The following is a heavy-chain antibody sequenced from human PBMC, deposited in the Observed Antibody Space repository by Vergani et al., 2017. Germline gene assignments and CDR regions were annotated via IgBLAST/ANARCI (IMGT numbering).Heavy chain of an antibody. D-gene: IGHD3-22*01. CDR1: GFTFSSYS. CDR3: ARDRSVRYYDRSGDPMSDMDV. CDR2: ISSSSSYI. J-gene: IGHJ6*02. Sequence: EVQLVESGGGLVKPGGSLRLSCAASGFTFSSYSMNWVRQAPGKGLEWVSSISSSSSYIYYADSVKGRFTISRDNDKNSLYLQMNSLRAEDTAVDYCARDRSVRYYDRSGDPMSDMDVWGQGTTVTVS. V-gene: IGHV3-21*01.